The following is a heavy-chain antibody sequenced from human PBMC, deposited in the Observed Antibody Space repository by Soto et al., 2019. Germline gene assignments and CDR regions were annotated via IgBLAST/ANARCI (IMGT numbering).Heavy chain of an antibody. J-gene: IGHJ4*02. Sequence: SETLSLTCTVSGCSISSYYWGWIRQPPGKGLEWIGSIYYSGSTYYNPSLKSRVTISVDTSKNQFSLRLSSVTAADTAVYYCASLYGSVDYWGQGTLVTVSS. V-gene: IGHV4-39*01. D-gene: IGHD3-10*01. CDR3: ASLYGSVDY. CDR2: IYYSGST. CDR1: GCSISSYY.